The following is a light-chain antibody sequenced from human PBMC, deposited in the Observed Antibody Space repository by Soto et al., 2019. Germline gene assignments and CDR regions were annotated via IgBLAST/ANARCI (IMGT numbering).Light chain of an antibody. V-gene: IGKV3-20*01. Sequence: EVVLTQSPATLSLSPGERATLSCRASQTIRSNFLTWYQQKPGQAPRLLIYTASTRAAGIPDRVSGSGSGTDFTLTISRLETEDFAVYYCQHYDSSSGHTFGQGTKLQIK. CDR3: QHYDSSSGHT. CDR1: QTIRSNF. CDR2: TAS. J-gene: IGKJ2*01.